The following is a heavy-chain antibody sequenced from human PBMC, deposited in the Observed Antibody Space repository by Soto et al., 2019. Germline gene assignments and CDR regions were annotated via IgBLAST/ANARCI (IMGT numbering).Heavy chain of an antibody. D-gene: IGHD4-17*01. J-gene: IGHJ4*02. CDR3: ALVDYGYYRSDY. CDR1: GYTFTSYG. V-gene: IGHV1-18*01. CDR2: ISAYNGNT. Sequence: ASVKVSCKASGYTFTSYGISWVRQAPGQGLEWMGWISAYNGNTNYAQKLQGRVTMTTDTSTSTAYMELRSLRSDDTAVYYCALVDYGYYRSDYWGQGTLVTVSS.